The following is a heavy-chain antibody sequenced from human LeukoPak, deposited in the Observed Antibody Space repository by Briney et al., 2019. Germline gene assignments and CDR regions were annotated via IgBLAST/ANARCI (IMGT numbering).Heavy chain of an antibody. D-gene: IGHD5-12*01. CDR1: GFTFSSYS. CDR3: ARGPSGYHNT. V-gene: IGHV3-48*01. Sequence: GGSLRLSCAASGFTFSSYSMNWVRQAPGKGLEWVSYISSSSSTIYYADSVKGRFTISRDNAKNTLYLQMNSLRAEDTAVYYCARGPSGYHNTGGQGTLVTVSS. J-gene: IGHJ4*02. CDR2: ISSSSSTI.